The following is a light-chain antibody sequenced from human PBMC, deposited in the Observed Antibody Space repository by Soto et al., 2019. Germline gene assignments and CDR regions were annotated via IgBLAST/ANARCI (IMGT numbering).Light chain of an antibody. CDR1: QGISSY. J-gene: IGKJ4*01. Sequence: AIRMTQSPSSFSASTGDRVTITCRASQGISSYLAWYQQKPGKAPKLLIYAASTLQSGVPSRFSGSGSGTDFSLTIGCLQSEDFATYYCQQYYSYPLGFGGGTKVEIK. CDR3: QQYYSYPLG. V-gene: IGKV1-8*01. CDR2: AAS.